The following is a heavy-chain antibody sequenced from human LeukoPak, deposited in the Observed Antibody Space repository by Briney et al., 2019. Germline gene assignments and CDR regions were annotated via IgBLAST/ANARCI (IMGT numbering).Heavy chain of an antibody. CDR3: TRDGPLRATLPLPFDY. V-gene: IGHV1-2*02. CDR1: GYTFTDYY. J-gene: IGHJ4*02. CDR2: INPESGGT. Sequence: EASVKVSCKASGYTFTDYYVHWVRQAPGQGLEWMGWINPESGGTNYAQKFQGRVTMSRDTSINTAYMEVTSLRSDDTAVFYCTRDGPLRATLPLPFDYWGQGTLVTVSS. D-gene: IGHD1-1*01.